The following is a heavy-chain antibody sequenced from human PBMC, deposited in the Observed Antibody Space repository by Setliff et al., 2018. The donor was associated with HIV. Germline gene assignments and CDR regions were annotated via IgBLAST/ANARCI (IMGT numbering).Heavy chain of an antibody. Sequence: ASVKVSCKASGYIFTSYTMNWVRQAPGQGLEWMGWINTNTGNPTYAQGFTGRFVFSLDTSVTTAYLQISSLKAEDTAVYYCARDLNKGSIDYWGQGTLVTVSS. CDR1: GYIFTSYT. D-gene: IGHD3-10*01. V-gene: IGHV7-4-1*02. J-gene: IGHJ4*02. CDR3: ARDLNKGSIDY. CDR2: INTNTGNP.